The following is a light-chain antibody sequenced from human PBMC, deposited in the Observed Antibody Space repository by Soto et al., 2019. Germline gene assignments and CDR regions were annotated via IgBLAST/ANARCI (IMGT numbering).Light chain of an antibody. CDR3: GTWDSSLSAGV. CDR2: DNN. CDR1: SSNIGNNY. Sequence: QSVLTQPPSMSAAPGQKVTISCSGSSSNIGNNYVSWYQQFPGTAPKLLIYDNNKRPSGIPDRFSGSKSGTSATLGITGLQTGDEADYYCGTWDSSLSAGVFGGGTKLTVL. J-gene: IGLJ3*02. V-gene: IGLV1-51*01.